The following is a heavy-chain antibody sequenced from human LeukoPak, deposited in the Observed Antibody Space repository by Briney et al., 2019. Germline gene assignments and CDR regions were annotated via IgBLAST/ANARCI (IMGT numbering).Heavy chain of an antibody. J-gene: IGHJ4*02. D-gene: IGHD2-2*01. CDR1: GGSISSGGYY. V-gene: IGHV4-31*03. CDR3: ARGGDIVVVPAADSAFLDY. CDR2: IYYSGST. Sequence: SQTLSLTCTVSGGSISSGGYYWSWIRQHPGKGLEWIGYIYYSGSTYYNPSLKSRVTISVDTSKNQFSLELSSVTAADTAVYYCARGGDIVVVPAADSAFLDYWGQGTLVTVSS.